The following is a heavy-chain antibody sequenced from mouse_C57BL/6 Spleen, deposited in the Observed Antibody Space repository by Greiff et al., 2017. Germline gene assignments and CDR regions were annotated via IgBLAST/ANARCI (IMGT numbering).Heavy chain of an antibody. CDR1: GYTFTDYD. J-gene: IGHJ3*01. CDR2: IDPETGGT. Sequence: VQLQQSGAALVRPGASVKLSCKASGYTFTDYDMHWVKQTPVHGLEWIGAIDPETGGTAYNQKFKGKAILTADKSSSTAYMELRSLTSEDSAVYYCTRSGGWLLRGFAYWGQGTLVTVSA. V-gene: IGHV1-15*01. CDR3: TRSGGWLLRGFAY. D-gene: IGHD2-3*01.